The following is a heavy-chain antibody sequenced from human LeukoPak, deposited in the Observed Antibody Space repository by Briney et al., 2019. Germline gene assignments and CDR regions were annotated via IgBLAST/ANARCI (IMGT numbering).Heavy chain of an antibody. Sequence: GGSLRLSCAASGFTFSNAWMSWVRQAPGKGLEWVANIKPDESEKYYVGSVKGRFTISRDNAKNSLYLQMNSLRAEDTAVYYCAKRGPYDILTGRINWGQGTLVTVSS. CDR2: IKPDESEK. D-gene: IGHD3-9*01. V-gene: IGHV3-7*03. CDR1: GFTFSNAW. J-gene: IGHJ4*02. CDR3: AKRGPYDILTGRIN.